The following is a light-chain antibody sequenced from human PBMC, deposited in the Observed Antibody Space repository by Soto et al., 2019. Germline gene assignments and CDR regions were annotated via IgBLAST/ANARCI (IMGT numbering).Light chain of an antibody. CDR1: NIGIKS. CDR3: QVWDRSSDHVV. Sequence: SYELTQPPSVSVAPGQTAKITCGGDNIGIKSVHWYQQKPGQAPVLVVYDDSDRPSGIPERFSGSNSGNTATLTISRAEAGDEADYYCQVWDRSSDHVVFGGGTKVTVL. J-gene: IGLJ2*01. V-gene: IGLV3-21*02. CDR2: DDS.